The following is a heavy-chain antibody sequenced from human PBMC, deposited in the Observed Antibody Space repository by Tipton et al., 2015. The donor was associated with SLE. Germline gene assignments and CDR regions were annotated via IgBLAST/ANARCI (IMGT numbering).Heavy chain of an antibody. CDR1: GGSISSYY. CDR3: AREGSGWYRGYYFDY. D-gene: IGHD6-19*01. J-gene: IGHJ4*02. CDR2: IYYSGST. Sequence: TLSLTCTVSGGSISSYYWSWIRQPPGKGLEWIGYIYYSGSTNYNPSLKSRVTISVDTSKNQFSLKLSSVTAADTAVYYCAREGSGWYRGYYFDYWGQGTLVTVSS. V-gene: IGHV4-59*12.